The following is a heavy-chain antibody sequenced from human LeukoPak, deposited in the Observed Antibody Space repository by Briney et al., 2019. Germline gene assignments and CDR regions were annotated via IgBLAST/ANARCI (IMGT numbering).Heavy chain of an antibody. CDR1: GGSISSSSYY. CDR2: IYYSGST. Sequence: KASETLSLTCTVSGGSISSSSYYWGWIRQPPGKGLEWIGTIYYSGSTYYNPSLKSRVTISVDTSKNQFSLKLSSVTAADTAVYYCARSPRGGRRRPHTYYYDSSGPTAFDIWGQGTMVTVSS. CDR3: ARSPRGGRRRPHTYYYDSSGPTAFDI. V-gene: IGHV4-39*07. J-gene: IGHJ3*02. D-gene: IGHD3-22*01.